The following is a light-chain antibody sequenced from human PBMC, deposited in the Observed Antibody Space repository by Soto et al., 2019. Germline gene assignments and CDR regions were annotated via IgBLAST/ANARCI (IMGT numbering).Light chain of an antibody. CDR1: QVINNY. CDR2: DIS. Sequence: DIQMTQSASSLSASVGDRVTITCQASQVINNYLNWYQQKPGKAPKLLIYDISTLEIGVPSRFSGSGSGTDFTFTITGLQPEDIAXYYCXQANSFPRTFGPGTKVDIK. V-gene: IGKV1-33*01. CDR3: XQANSFPRT. J-gene: IGKJ3*01.